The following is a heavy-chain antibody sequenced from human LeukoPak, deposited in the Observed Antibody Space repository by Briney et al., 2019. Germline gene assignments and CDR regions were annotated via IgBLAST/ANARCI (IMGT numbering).Heavy chain of an antibody. CDR2: ISYDGSNT. Sequence: QTGGSLRLSCAASGFTFSTYGMHWVRQAPGKGLEWVAIISYDGSNTYYADSVKGRFIISRDNSKNTLYLHLSSLRAEDTAFYYCAKDVRVLPAANFDFWGQGTLVTVSS. CDR1: GFTFSTYG. V-gene: IGHV3-30*18. CDR3: AKDVRVLPAANFDF. D-gene: IGHD2-2*01. J-gene: IGHJ4*02.